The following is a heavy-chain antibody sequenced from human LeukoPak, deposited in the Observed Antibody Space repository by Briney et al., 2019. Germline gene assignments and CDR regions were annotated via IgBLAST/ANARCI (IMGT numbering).Heavy chain of an antibody. CDR3: ARSQAQLFSSYFDL. Sequence: SETLSLTCTVSGGSISLFSWSWLRQPPGKGLEYLGYVSYNRNTNYNPSLYSRVTISIDTSKNQFSLRLNSVTAADTAVYYCARSQAQLFSSYFDLWGRGTPVTVSS. J-gene: IGHJ2*01. CDR2: VSYNRNT. CDR1: GGSISLFS. D-gene: IGHD5-18*01. V-gene: IGHV4-59*01.